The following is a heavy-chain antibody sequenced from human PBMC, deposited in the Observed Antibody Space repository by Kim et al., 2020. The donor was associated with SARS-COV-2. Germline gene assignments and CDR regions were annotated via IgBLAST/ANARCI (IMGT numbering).Heavy chain of an antibody. V-gene: IGHV3-23*01. J-gene: IGHJ4*02. CDR3: AKDAHDSSDPPVVIDY. CDR2: ISGSGGST. Sequence: GGSLRLSCAASGFTFSSYAMSWVRQAPGKGLEWVSAISGSGGSTYYADSVKGRFTISRDNSKNTLYLQMNSLRAEDTAVYYCAKDAHDSSDPPVVIDYWGQGTLVTVSS. CDR1: GFTFSSYA. D-gene: IGHD3-22*01.